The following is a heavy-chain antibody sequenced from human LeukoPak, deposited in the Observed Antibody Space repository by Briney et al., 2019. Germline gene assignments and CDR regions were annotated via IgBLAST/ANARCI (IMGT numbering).Heavy chain of an antibody. Sequence: GGSLRLSCAASGFTVSTNYMNWVRQAPGKGLEWVSVVYMGGTTYYADSVKGRFTISRDSTKNTIYLQMNNLRAEDTAVYYCARLLLRDGYTYTYSFDYCGQGALVTVSS. CDR1: GFTVSTNY. CDR2: VYMGGTT. D-gene: IGHD5-18*01. J-gene: IGHJ4*02. CDR3: ARLLLRDGYTYTYSFDY. V-gene: IGHV3-66*04.